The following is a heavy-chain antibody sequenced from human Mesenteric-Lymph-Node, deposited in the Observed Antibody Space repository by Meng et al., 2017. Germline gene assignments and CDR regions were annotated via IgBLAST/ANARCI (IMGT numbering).Heavy chain of an antibody. Sequence: SVKVSCKASAGIFSSYAISWVRQAPGQGLEWMGGIIPIFGTANYAQKFQGRVTITADESTSTAYMELSSLRSEDTAVYYCARVTLYGDYRYYYYGMDVWGQGTTVTVSS. D-gene: IGHD4-17*01. CDR2: IIPIFGTA. CDR1: AGIFSSYA. CDR3: ARVTLYGDYRYYYYGMDV. J-gene: IGHJ6*02. V-gene: IGHV1-69*13.